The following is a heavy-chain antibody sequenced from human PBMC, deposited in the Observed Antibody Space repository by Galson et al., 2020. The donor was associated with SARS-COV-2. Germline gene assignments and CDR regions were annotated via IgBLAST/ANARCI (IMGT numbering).Heavy chain of an antibody. V-gene: IGHV5-51*01. CDR2: IYPRDADT. CDR3: ARRIYDTGGYEVGFDY. Sequence: KISCKGSGDSFSDYWIAWVRQMPGKGLEWLGIIYPRDADTAYSPSFQGQVTISVDESITTAYLQWSSVKASDTAIYYCARRIYDTGGYEVGFDYWGQGTPVTVSS. CDR1: GDSFSDYW. D-gene: IGHD3-22*01. J-gene: IGHJ4*02.